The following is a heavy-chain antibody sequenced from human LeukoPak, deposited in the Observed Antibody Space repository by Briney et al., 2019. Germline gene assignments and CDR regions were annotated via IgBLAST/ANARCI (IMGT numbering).Heavy chain of an antibody. CDR1: GYTLTELS. CDR3: ATDTPDYYGMDV. J-gene: IGHJ6*02. Sequence: ASVRVSCKVSGYTLTELSMHWVRQAPGKGLEWMGGFNPEDGETIYAQKFQGRVTMTEDTSSDTAYMELSSLRSEDTAVYYCATDTPDYYGMDVWGQGPTVTVSS. CDR2: FNPEDGET. V-gene: IGHV1-24*01.